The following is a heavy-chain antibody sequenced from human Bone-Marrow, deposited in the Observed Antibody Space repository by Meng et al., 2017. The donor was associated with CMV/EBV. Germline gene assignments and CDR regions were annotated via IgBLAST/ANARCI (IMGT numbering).Heavy chain of an antibody. CDR3: ARGSFRVIAIPVLSHGFDP. V-gene: IGHV1-2*02. J-gene: IGHJ5*02. D-gene: IGHD2-21*01. Sequence: ASVKVSCKASGYTFTSYAMHWVRQAPGQRLEWMGWINPNSGGTNYAQKFQGRVTMTRDTSISTAYMELSRLRSDDTAVYYCARGSFRVIAIPVLSHGFDPWGQGTLVTVSS. CDR1: GYTFTSYA. CDR2: INPNSGGT.